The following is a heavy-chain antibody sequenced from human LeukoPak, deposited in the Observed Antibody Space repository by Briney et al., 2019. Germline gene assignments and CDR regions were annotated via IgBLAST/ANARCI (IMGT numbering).Heavy chain of an antibody. Sequence: ASVKVSCKAYGYTFTSYAMNWVRQAPGQGLEWMGWINTNTGNPTYAQGFTGRFVFSLDTSVSTAYLQISSLKAEDTAVYYCARGQPGYYYYGMDVWGQGTTVTVSS. CDR2: INTNTGNP. V-gene: IGHV7-4-1*02. CDR1: GYTFTSYA. CDR3: ARGQPGYYYYGMDV. D-gene: IGHD1-14*01. J-gene: IGHJ6*02.